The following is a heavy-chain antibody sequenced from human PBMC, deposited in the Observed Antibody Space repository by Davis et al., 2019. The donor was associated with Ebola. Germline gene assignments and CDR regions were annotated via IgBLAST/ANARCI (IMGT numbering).Heavy chain of an antibody. CDR3: AKLATASFPAFDY. CDR2: IRPDGGEE. CDR1: GSTFSNSW. J-gene: IGHJ4*02. V-gene: IGHV3-7*01. Sequence: GGSLRLSCAAPGSTFSNSWMSWVPQAPGKGLERVANIRPDGGEEQYVDSLKGRITISRDNAKNSLYLQVNSLRAEDTAVYYCAKLATASFPAFDYWGQGTLVTVSS. D-gene: IGHD2-15*01.